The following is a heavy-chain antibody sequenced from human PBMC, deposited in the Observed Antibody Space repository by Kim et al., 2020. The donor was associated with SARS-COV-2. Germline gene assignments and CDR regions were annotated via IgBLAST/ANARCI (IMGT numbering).Heavy chain of an antibody. CDR1: GFSFSGYE. D-gene: IGHD5-12*01. J-gene: IGHJ4*02. V-gene: IGHV3-48*03. Sequence: GGSLRLSCTASGFSFSGYEMNWVRQAPGKGLEWLSYISSRATTLYYADSVKGRFTISRDDAKQSLYLQMNSLRAEDTAVYYCAREVATDFDLWGQGTLVTVSP. CDR2: ISSRATTL. CDR3: AREVATDFDL.